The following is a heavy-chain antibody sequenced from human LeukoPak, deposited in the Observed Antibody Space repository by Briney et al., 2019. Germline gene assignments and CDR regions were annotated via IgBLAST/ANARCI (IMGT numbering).Heavy chain of an antibody. CDR1: GYTFTSYY. V-gene: IGHV1-46*01. D-gene: IGHD6-19*01. J-gene: IGHJ4*02. CDR3: ARARGGSGWFILYFDY. CDR2: INPSGDST. Sequence: ASVKVSCKASGYTFTSYYMHWVRQAPGQGLEWMGIINPSGDSTSYAQKFQGRVTMTRDTSTSTVYVELSSLRSEDTAVYYCARARGGSGWFILYFDYWGQGTLVTVSS.